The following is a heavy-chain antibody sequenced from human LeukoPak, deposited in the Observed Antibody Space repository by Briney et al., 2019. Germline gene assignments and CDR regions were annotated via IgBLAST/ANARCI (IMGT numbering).Heavy chain of an antibody. Sequence: SETLSLTCTVSGGSISSYYWSWIRPPAGKGLEWIGRIYTSGSTNYNPSLKSRVTMSVDTSKNQFSLKLSSVTAADTAVYYCARDQTPGYYGSGSYSDNWFDPWGQGTLVTVSS. V-gene: IGHV4-4*07. J-gene: IGHJ5*02. CDR2: IYTSGST. CDR3: ARDQTPGYYGSGSYSDNWFDP. CDR1: GGSISSYY. D-gene: IGHD3-10*01.